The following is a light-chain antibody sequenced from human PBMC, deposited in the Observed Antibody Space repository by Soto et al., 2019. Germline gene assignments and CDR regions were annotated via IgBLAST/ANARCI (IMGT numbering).Light chain of an antibody. CDR1: TFNIGSNT. CDR3: AAWDDRLNGLV. V-gene: IGLV1-44*01. Sequence: QSVLTQPPSASGAPGQRVIISCSGRTFNIGSNTVNWYRQLPGTAPKTLIYSNDHRPSGVPDRFSGAKSGTSASLAISGLHSEDEADYYCAAWDDRLNGLVFGGGTKVTVL. CDR2: SND. J-gene: IGLJ2*01.